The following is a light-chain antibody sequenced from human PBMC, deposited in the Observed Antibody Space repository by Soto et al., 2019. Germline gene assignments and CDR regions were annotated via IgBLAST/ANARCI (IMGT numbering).Light chain of an antibody. CDR1: SSDVGSYNL. CDR3: CSYAGSSTLV. J-gene: IGLJ2*01. Sequence: QSALTQPASVSDSPGQSITISCTGTSSDVGSYNLVSWYQQHPGKAPKLMIYEGSKRPSGVSNRFSGSKSGNTASLTISGLQAEDEADYYCCSYAGSSTLVFGGGTQLTVL. V-gene: IGLV2-23*01. CDR2: EGS.